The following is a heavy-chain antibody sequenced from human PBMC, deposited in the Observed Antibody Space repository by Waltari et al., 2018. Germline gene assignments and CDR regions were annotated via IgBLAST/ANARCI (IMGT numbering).Heavy chain of an antibody. Sequence: QLQLQESGPGLVKPSETLSLTCTVSGGSISSSSYYWGWIRQPPGKGLEWIGSIYYSGSTYYNPSLKSRVTISVDTSKNQFSLKLSSVTAADTAVYYCARHGFSDFWSGYYTDKPPFDPWGQGTLVTVSS. CDR1: GGSISSSSYY. V-gene: IGHV4-39*01. CDR3: ARHGFSDFWSGYYTDKPPFDP. CDR2: IYYSGST. J-gene: IGHJ5*02. D-gene: IGHD3-3*01.